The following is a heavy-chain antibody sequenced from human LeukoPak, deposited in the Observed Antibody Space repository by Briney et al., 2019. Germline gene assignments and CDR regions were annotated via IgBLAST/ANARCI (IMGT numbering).Heavy chain of an antibody. CDR3: AKDSAKKYDDY. Sequence: GGSLRLSCAASGFTFSSYGMSWVRQAPGKGLEWVSAISGSGGRTFYADSVQGRFTISRDNYKNTLNLQMNGLRAEDTAVYYCAKDSAKKYDDYWGQGTLVTVSS. V-gene: IGHV3-23*01. D-gene: IGHD2/OR15-2a*01. J-gene: IGHJ4*02. CDR1: GFTFSSYG. CDR2: ISGSGGRT.